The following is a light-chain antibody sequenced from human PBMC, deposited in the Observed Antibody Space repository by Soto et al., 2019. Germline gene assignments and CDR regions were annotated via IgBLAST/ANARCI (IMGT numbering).Light chain of an antibody. V-gene: IGLV7-46*01. Sequence: QAVETQEPSLTVSPGGTVTLTCGSSTGAVTSGHYPYWFQQKPGQAPRTLIYDTSYKHSWTPARFSGSLLGGKAALILSGAQPEDEAEYYCLLSYSGAGGGVFGGGTKLTVL. CDR2: DTS. CDR1: TGAVTSGHY. CDR3: LLSYSGAGGGV. J-gene: IGLJ2*01.